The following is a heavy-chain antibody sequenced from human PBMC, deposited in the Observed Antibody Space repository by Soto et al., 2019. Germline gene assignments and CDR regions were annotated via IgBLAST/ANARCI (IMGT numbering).Heavy chain of an antibody. V-gene: IGHV4-39*01. CDR2: IYYSGST. CDR3: ARRGGDYEFYYGMDV. D-gene: IGHD4-17*01. CDR1: GGSISSSSYY. Sequence: SETLSLTCTVSGGSISSSSYYWGWIRQPPGKGLEWIGSIYYSGSTYYNPSLKSRVTKSVDTSKNQFSLKLSSVTAADTAVYYCARRGGDYEFYYGMDVWGQGTTVTVSS. J-gene: IGHJ6*02.